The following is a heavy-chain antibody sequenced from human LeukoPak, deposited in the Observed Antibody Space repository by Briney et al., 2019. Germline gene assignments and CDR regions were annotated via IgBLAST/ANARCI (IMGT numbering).Heavy chain of an antibody. CDR2: INYSGST. V-gene: IGHV4-59*01. CDR1: GGSISNYY. J-gene: IGHJ4*02. Sequence: SETLSLTCTVSGGSISNYYWSWIRQPPGKGLEWIGYINYSGSTNYNPSLKSRVTISVDTSKNQFSLKLTPVTAADTAVYYCARVYRDDFWSGYSTHFDYWGQGTLVTVSS. D-gene: IGHD3-3*01. CDR3: ARVYRDDFWSGYSTHFDY.